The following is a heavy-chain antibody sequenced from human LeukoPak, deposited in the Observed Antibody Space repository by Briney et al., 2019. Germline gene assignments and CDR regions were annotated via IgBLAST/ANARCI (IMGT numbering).Heavy chain of an antibody. V-gene: IGHV3-15*01. Sequence: GGPLRLSCAASGFSLSDAWMSWVRQAPGKGLECVGRMKPRGTTEDGAPMNDRFIVSRDDSKNTLYLQMNSLKAEDTGLYYCSQLSRGYWGQGAQVTVSS. J-gene: IGHJ4*02. CDR3: SQLSRGY. CDR1: GFSLSDAW. CDR2: MKPRGTT. D-gene: IGHD2-15*01.